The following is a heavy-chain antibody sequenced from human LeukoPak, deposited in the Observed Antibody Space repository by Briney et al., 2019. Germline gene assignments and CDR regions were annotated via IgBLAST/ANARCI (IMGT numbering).Heavy chain of an antibody. Sequence: ASVKVSCKASGYTFTSYGISWVRQAPGQGLEWMGWISAYNGNTNYAQKFQGRVTITADKSTSTAYMELSSLRSEDTAVYYCARDDVVTHLMDVWGQGTTVTISS. D-gene: IGHD4-23*01. CDR1: GYTFTSYG. CDR3: ARDDVVTHLMDV. V-gene: IGHV1-18*01. CDR2: ISAYNGNT. J-gene: IGHJ6*02.